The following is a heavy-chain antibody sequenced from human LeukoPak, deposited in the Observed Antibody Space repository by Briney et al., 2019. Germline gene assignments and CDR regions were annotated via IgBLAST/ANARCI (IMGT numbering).Heavy chain of an antibody. V-gene: IGHV3-74*01. Sequence: GGSLRLSCAASGFTFSSYWMHWVRQAPGKGLVWVSRINSDGSGTSYADSVKGRFTISRDNAKNTLYLQMNSPRAEDTAVYYCAVAKAITMVRGAPRHFDNWGQGTLVTVSS. CDR3: AVAKAITMVRGAPRHFDN. D-gene: IGHD3-10*01. J-gene: IGHJ4*02. CDR1: GFTFSSYW. CDR2: INSDGSGT.